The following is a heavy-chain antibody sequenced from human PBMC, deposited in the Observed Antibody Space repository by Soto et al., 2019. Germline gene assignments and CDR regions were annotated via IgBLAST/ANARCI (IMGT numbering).Heavy chain of an antibody. J-gene: IGHJ6*02. D-gene: IGHD6-6*01. CDR3: ARDPSYGEQLVYYGMDV. Sequence: QVQLVQSGAEVKKPGASVKVSCKASGYTFTSYYMHWVRQAPGQGLEWMGIINPSGGSTSYAQKSQGRVTMTRDTSTSTVYMELSSLRSEDTAVYYCARDPSYGEQLVYYGMDVWGQGTTVTVSS. CDR2: INPSGGST. CDR1: GYTFTSYY. V-gene: IGHV1-46*01.